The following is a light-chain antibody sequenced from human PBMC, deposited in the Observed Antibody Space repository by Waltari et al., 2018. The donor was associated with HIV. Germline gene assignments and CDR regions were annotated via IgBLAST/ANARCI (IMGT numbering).Light chain of an antibody. Sequence: QSALTQPRSVSGSPGQSVTISCTGTSRDVGGHDYVSWYQQRPGQAPPPFIYHVTERPSGVPDRFSGSKSASTASLTISGLQSEDEADYYCCSFAGSNTLVFGGGTELTVL. J-gene: IGLJ2*01. CDR3: CSFAGSNTLV. CDR1: SRDVGGHDY. V-gene: IGLV2-11*01. CDR2: HVT.